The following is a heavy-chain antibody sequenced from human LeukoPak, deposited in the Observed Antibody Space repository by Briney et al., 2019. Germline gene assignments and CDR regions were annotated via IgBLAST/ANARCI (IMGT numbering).Heavy chain of an antibody. CDR1: GFTFSSYW. D-gene: IGHD6-19*01. CDR2: INSDGSST. J-gene: IGHJ4*02. CDR3: ARGGSSGWYGGESYYFDY. Sequence: PGGSLRLSCAASGFTFSSYWMHWVRQAPGKGLVWVSRINSDGSSTSYADPVKGRFTISRDNAKNTLYLQMNSLRAEDTAVYYCARGGSSGWYGGESYYFDYWGQGTLVTVSS. V-gene: IGHV3-74*01.